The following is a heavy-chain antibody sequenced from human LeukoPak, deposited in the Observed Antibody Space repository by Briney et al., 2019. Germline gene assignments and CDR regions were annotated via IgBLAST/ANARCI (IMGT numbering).Heavy chain of an antibody. Sequence: GSVKVSCKASGYTFTSYFMHWVRQAPGQGLEWMGIINPSGGSTSYAQKFQGRVTMTRDTSTSTVYMELSSLRSEDTAVYYCARDLVGLQSDWGQGTLVTVSS. CDR3: ARDLVGLQSD. CDR2: INPSGGST. CDR1: GYTFTSYF. V-gene: IGHV1-46*01. D-gene: IGHD4-4*01. J-gene: IGHJ4*02.